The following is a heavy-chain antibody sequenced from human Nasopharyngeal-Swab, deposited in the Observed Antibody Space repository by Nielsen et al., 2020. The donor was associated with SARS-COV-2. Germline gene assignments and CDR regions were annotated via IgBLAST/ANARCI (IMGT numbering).Heavy chain of an antibody. J-gene: IGHJ4*02. CDR2: IIPIFGTA. V-gene: IGHV1-69*13. Sequence: SVKVSCKASGGTFSSYAISWVRQAPGQGLEWMGGIIPIFGTANYAQKLQGRVTITADESTSTAYMELSSLRSEDTAVYYCARAPPPYYDHAFFDYWGQGTLVTVSS. CDR3: ARAPPPYYDHAFFDY. D-gene: IGHD3-3*01. CDR1: GGTFSSYA.